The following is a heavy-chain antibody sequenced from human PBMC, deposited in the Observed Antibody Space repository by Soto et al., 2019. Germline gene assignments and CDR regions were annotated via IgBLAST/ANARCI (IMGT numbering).Heavy chain of an antibody. D-gene: IGHD3-9*01. Sequence: LRLSCAASGFTFSSYSMNWVRQAPGKGLEWVSSISSSSSYIYYADSVKGRFTISRDNAKNSLYLQMNSLRAEDTAVYYCARKYDILTGQNWFDPWGQGTLVTVS. CDR1: GFTFSSYS. CDR2: ISSSSSYI. CDR3: ARKYDILTGQNWFDP. V-gene: IGHV3-21*01. J-gene: IGHJ5*02.